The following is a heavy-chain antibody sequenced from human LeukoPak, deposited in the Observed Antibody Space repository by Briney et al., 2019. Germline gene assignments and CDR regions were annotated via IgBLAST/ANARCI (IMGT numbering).Heavy chain of an antibody. V-gene: IGHV1-46*01. D-gene: IGHD3-16*01. CDR2: INPGGRST. CDR1: GYTFTSYY. J-gene: IGHJ4*02. CDR3: ARDGGGVSAPGGY. Sequence: GASVKVSCKASGYTFTSYYMHWVRQAPGQGLEWMGIINPGGRSTTYAQKFQGRVTLTRDTSTSTVYMELSSLRSEDTAVYYCARDGGGVSAPGGYWGQGTLLTVSS.